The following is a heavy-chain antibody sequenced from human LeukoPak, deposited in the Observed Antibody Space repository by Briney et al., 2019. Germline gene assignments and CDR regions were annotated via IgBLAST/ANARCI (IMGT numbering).Heavy chain of an antibody. J-gene: IGHJ4*02. CDR2: IKPNSGVT. CDR3: ARPTYCGSNCYFNFDY. D-gene: IGHD2-21*02. V-gene: IGHV1-2*02. Sequence: PGASVTVSCKTSGYTFATYFMHWVRQAPGQGLEWMGYIKPNSGVTNYAQKFRGRVTMTWDTSISTAYIGLSGLTSDDTAIYYCARPTYCGSNCYFNFDYWGQGTLVTVSS. CDR1: GYTFATYF.